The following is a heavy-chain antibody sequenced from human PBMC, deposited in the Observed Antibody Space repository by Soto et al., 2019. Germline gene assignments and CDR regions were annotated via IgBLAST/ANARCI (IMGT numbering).Heavy chain of an antibody. Sequence: ASVKVSCKASGYTFTSYYMHWVRQAPGQGLEWMGIINPSGGSTSYAQKFQGRVTMTRDTSTGTVYMELSSLRSEDTAVYYCARPSSGWIFDYWGQGTLVTVSS. D-gene: IGHD6-19*01. CDR3: ARPSSGWIFDY. CDR1: GYTFTSYY. V-gene: IGHV1-46*03. J-gene: IGHJ4*02. CDR2: INPSGGST.